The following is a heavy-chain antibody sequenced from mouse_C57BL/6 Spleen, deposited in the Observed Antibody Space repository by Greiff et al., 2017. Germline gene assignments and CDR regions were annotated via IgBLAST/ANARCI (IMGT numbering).Heavy chain of an antibody. Sequence: QVQLQQPGAELVKPGASVKLSCKASGYTFTSYWMQWVKQRPGQGLEWIGEFDPSDSYTNYNQKFKGKATLTVDTSSSTASMPLSSLTSEDSAVYYCTSLNGYAMDYWGQGTSVTVSS. J-gene: IGHJ4*01. V-gene: IGHV1-50*01. CDR2: FDPSDSYT. D-gene: IGHD1-2*01. CDR3: TSLNGYAMDY. CDR1: GYTFTSYW.